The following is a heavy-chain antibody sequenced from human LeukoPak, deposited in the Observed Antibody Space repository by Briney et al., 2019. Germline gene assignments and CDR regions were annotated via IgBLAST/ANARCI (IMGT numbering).Heavy chain of an antibody. CDR3: ARALRVGRYSADY. CDR1: GGTFTSYD. Sequence: GASVKVSCKASGGTFTSYDINWVRQATGQGLEWMGWMNPNSGNTGSAQRFQGRVTMTRNTSISTAYMELSSLRSEDTAVYYCARALRVGRYSADYWGQGTLVTVSS. V-gene: IGHV1-8*01. D-gene: IGHD2-15*01. CDR2: MNPNSGNT. J-gene: IGHJ4*02.